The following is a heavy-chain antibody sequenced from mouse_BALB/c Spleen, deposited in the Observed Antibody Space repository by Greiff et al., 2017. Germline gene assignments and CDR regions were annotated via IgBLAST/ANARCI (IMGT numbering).Heavy chain of an antibody. CDR2: ISSGSSTI. CDR3: ARSGANWEWFAY. V-gene: IGHV5-17*02. J-gene: IGHJ3*01. Sequence: EVQGVESGGGLVQPGGSRKLSCAASGFTFSSFGMHWVRQAPEKGLEWVAYISSGSSTIYYADTVKGRFTISRDNPKNTLFLQMTSLRSEDTAMYYCARSGANWEWFAYWGQGTLVTVSA. CDR1: GFTFSSFG. D-gene: IGHD4-1*02.